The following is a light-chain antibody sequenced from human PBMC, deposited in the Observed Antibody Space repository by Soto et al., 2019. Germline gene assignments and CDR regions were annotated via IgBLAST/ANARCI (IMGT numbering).Light chain of an antibody. CDR2: DAY. CDR1: QSVDRY. V-gene: IGKV3-11*01. CDR3: QQRAKWPST. J-gene: IGKJ2*01. Sequence: EVVLTQSPDTLSLAPGETATLSCRASQSVDRYVAWYQQKVGQAPRLLIYDAYTRATGVGARFAGSGSATDFSLTTISLEPEAFAVYYCQQRAKWPSTFGPGTKVEMK.